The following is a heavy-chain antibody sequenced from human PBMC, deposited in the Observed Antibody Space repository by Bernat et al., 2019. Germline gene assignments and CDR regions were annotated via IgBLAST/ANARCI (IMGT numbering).Heavy chain of an antibody. Sequence: QVQLVESGGGVVQPGGSLRLSCAASGFTFSDYDMHWVRQAPGKGLEWVAFIRYDGSNKNYADSVKGRFTISRDNSKNTLFLQMNSLRPEDTSVYYCAKFPPNNRGYVDVYWGQGTLVTVSS. CDR1: GFTFSDYD. J-gene: IGHJ4*02. CDR2: IRYDGSNK. CDR3: AKFPPNNRGYVDVY. V-gene: IGHV3-30*02. D-gene: IGHD3-22*01.